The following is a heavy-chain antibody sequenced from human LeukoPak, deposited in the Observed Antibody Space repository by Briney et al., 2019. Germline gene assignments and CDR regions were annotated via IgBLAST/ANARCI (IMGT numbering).Heavy chain of an antibody. V-gene: IGHV3-7*05. J-gene: IGHJ4*02. CDR3: TRDRSGQD. CDR2: IKQDGSEK. CDR1: GFTFSNYW. Sequence: GGSLRLSCVGSGFTFSNYWMSWVRQAPGKGLQWVANIKQDGSEKYYVDSVKGRFTISRDNAKNSLYLQMNSLRAEDTAVYYCTRDRSGQDWGQGTLVTVSS. D-gene: IGHD1-1*01.